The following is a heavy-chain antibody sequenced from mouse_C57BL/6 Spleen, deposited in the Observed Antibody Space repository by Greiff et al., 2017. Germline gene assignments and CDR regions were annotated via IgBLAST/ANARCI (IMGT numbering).Heavy chain of an antibody. J-gene: IGHJ2*01. CDR2: IYPGDGDT. V-gene: IGHV1-82*01. CDR1: GYAFSSSW. CDR3: VLSFDY. Sequence: VQLQQSGPELVKPGASVKISCKASGYAFSSSWMNWVKQRPGKGLEWIGRIYPGDGDTNYNGKFKGKATMTADKSSSTAYMQLSSLTSEDSAVYFCVLSFDYWGQGTTLTVSS.